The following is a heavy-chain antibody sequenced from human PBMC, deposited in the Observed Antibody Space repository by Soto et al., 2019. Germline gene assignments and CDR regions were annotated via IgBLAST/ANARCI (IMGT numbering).Heavy chain of an antibody. CDR1: GFTFSNYW. CDR2: IKQDGSDK. J-gene: IGHJ4*02. D-gene: IGHD1-7*01. V-gene: IGHV3-7*05. CDR3: ARDITGTESLDY. Sequence: EVQLVESGGGLVQPGGSRRLSCAASGFTFSNYWMTWVRQAPGKGLEWVANIKQDGSDKYYVDSVKGRFTISRDNAKNSLYLQMNSLRAEDTAVYYCARDITGTESLDYWGLGTLVTVSS.